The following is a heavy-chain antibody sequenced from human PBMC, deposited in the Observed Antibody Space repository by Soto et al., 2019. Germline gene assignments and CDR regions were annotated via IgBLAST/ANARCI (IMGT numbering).Heavy chain of an antibody. D-gene: IGHD5-18*01. Sequence: SETLSLTCTVSGDSMSSSNYHWGWIRQPPGKGLEWIGSIYYSGSTYYNTSLKSRITISIDTSKNQFSLKLTSVTAADTAVYYCARAARGYSYFDYWGQGTLVTVSS. CDR3: ARAARGYSYFDY. V-gene: IGHV4-39*07. J-gene: IGHJ4*02. CDR1: GDSMSSSNYH. CDR2: IYYSGST.